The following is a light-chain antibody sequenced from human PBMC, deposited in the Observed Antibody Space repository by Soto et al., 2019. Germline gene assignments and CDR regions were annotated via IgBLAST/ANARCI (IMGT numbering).Light chain of an antibody. Sequence: DIQMTQSPSSVSASIGDTVTITCRTSQSISGYLNWYRHKPGKAPTLLIYAASTLQSGVPSRFSGSGSGTDFTLTISNLQPEDFATYYCQQSYSTLPITFGQGTRLEIK. CDR2: AAS. CDR1: QSISGY. V-gene: IGKV1-39*01. J-gene: IGKJ5*01. CDR3: QQSYSTLPIT.